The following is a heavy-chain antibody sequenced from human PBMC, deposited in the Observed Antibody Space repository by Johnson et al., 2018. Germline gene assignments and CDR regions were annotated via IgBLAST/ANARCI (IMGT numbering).Heavy chain of an antibody. CDR1: GLSFSSYS. D-gene: IGHD3-22*01. Sequence: VQLLESGGGLVQPGGSLRLSCEATGLSFSSYSLNWVRQAPGKGLEWISYISSSSRTIYYADSVKGRFTITRDDAKNSLYLQMNSRRAVDTAVYYCARVTAECYVSRGYGFQHWGQGTLVTVSS. CDR2: ISSSSRTI. V-gene: IGHV3-48*01. CDR3: ARVTAECYVSRGYGFQH. J-gene: IGHJ1*01.